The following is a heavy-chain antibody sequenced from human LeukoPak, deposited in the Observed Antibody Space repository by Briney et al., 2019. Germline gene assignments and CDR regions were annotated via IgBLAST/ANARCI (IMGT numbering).Heavy chain of an antibody. J-gene: IGHJ4*02. CDR3: ARVRDPQTVYGDYFDY. Sequence: SETLSLTCAVYGGSFSGYYWSWIRQPPGKGLEWIGYIYYSGSTNYNPSLKSRVTISVDTSKNQFSLKLSSVTAADTAVYYCARVRDPQTVYGDYFDYWGQGTLVTVSS. V-gene: IGHV4-59*01. D-gene: IGHD4-17*01. CDR1: GGSFSGYY. CDR2: IYYSGST.